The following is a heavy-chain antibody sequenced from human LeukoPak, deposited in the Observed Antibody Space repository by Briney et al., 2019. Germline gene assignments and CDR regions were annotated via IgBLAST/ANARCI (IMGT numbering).Heavy chain of an antibody. D-gene: IGHD5-12*01. Sequence: SETLSLTCTVSGGSISSYYWSWIRQPPGKGLEWIGYIYYSGSTNYNPSLKSRVTISVDTSKNQFSLKLSSVTAADTAVYYCARHSNGYGSHLYYGMDVWGQGTTVTVSS. CDR2: IYYSGST. CDR3: ARHSNGYGSHLYYGMDV. CDR1: GGSISSYY. J-gene: IGHJ6*02. V-gene: IGHV4-59*08.